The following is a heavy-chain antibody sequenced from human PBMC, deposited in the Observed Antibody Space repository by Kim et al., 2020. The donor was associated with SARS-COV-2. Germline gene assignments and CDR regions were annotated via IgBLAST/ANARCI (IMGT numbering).Heavy chain of an antibody. CDR2: IYYSGST. CDR3: ARRRRLELRGYYYYYYMDV. CDR1: GGSISSYY. Sequence: SETLSLTCTVSGGSISSYYWSWIRQPPGKGLEWIGYIYYSGSTNYNPSLKSRVTISVDTSKNQFSLKLSSVTAADTAVHYCARRRRLELRGYYYYYYMDVWGKGTTVTVSS. D-gene: IGHD1-7*01. V-gene: IGHV4-59*08. J-gene: IGHJ6*03.